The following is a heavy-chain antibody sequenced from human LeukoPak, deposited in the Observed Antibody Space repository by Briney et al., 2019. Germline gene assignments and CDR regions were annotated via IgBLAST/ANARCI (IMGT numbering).Heavy chain of an antibody. D-gene: IGHD2-15*01. V-gene: IGHV4-39*01. CDR2: IIYTGTT. CDR1: GESISGSSHY. Sequence: SEPLSLTCTVSGESISGSSHYWAWIRQPPGKGLEWSASIIYTGTTYYNPSLKSRVPISVDTSKNQFSLKLNSVTAADTAQYYCARILNSGAGCYRFWGQGTLVIVSS. J-gene: IGHJ4*02. CDR3: ARILNSGAGCYRF.